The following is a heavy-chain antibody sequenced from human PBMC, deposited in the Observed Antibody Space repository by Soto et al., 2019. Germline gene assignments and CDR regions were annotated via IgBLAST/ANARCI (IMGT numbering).Heavy chain of an antibody. Sequence: SETLPLTCAVYGGSFSGYYWSWIRQPPGKGLEWIGEINHSGSTNYNPSLKSRVTISVDTSKNQFSLKLSSVTAADTAVYYCARGGRGQTYYYYGLDVWGQGTTVTVSS. CDR1: GGSFSGYY. CDR3: ARGGRGQTYYYYGLDV. D-gene: IGHD2-15*01. J-gene: IGHJ6*02. V-gene: IGHV4-34*01. CDR2: INHSGST.